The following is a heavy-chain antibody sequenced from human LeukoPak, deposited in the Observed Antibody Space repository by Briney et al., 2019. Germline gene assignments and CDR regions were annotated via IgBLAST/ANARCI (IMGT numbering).Heavy chain of an antibody. J-gene: IGHJ5*02. D-gene: IGHD3-10*01. V-gene: IGHV3-30*18. Sequence: GGSLRLSCAASGVTLSPYGMHWVRQAPGKRLEWVAVISYEGGTQHYADSVKGRFIISRDNPRNTLYLQMNILRTEDTAVYYCAKEGTPQVSTWYDLWGQGTQVIVSS. CDR3: AKEGTPQVSTWYDL. CDR1: GVTLSPYG. CDR2: ISYEGGTQ.